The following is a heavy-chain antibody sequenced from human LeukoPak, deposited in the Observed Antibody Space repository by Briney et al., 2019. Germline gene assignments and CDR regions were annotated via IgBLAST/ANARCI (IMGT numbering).Heavy chain of an antibody. Sequence: GGSLRLSCTASGFTFGDYAMSWFRQAPGKGLEWVGFIRSKAYGGTTEYAASVKGRFTISRDDSKSIAYLQMNSLKTEDTAVYYCTRYDITMVRGVPFDYWGQGTLVTVSS. CDR2: IRSKAYGGTT. CDR3: TRYDITMVRGVPFDY. CDR1: GFTFGDYA. V-gene: IGHV3-49*03. J-gene: IGHJ4*02. D-gene: IGHD3-10*01.